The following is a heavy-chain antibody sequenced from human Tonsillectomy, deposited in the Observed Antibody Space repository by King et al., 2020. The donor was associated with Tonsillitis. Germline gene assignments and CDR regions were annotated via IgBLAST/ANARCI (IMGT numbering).Heavy chain of an antibody. J-gene: IGHJ5*01. V-gene: IGHV3-49*03. CDR3: SRGGFYDSENWFDS. Sequence: VQLVESGGGLVQPGRSLRLSCRASGFTFHDYGMSWFRQAPGKGLEWLSFIRSRAYGGTPEYAASVKGRFTISSDDSNSIAYLKMNSLKTDDTAVYFCSRGGFYDSENWFDSWGQGTLVTVSS. D-gene: IGHD3-22*01. CDR2: IRSRAYGGTP. CDR1: GFTFHDYG.